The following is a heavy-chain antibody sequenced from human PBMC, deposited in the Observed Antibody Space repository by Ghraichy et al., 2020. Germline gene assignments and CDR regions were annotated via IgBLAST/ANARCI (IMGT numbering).Heavy chain of an antibody. CDR3: ARLRWYFYL. J-gene: IGHJ2*01. Sequence: SETLSLTCTVSGGSISSSSYYWGWIRQPPGQGLEWIGSIYYSGSTYYNPSLKSRVTISVDTSKNQFSLKLSSVTAADTAVYYCARLRWYFYLWGRGTLVTVSS. D-gene: IGHD5-12*01. V-gene: IGHV4-39*01. CDR1: GGSISSSSYY. CDR2: IYYSGST.